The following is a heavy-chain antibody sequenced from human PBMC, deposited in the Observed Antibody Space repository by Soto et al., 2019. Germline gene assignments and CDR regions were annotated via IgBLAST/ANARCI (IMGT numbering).Heavy chain of an antibody. Sequence: SVKVSCKASGYTFTSYYMHWVRQAPGQGLEWMGRINPICGTANYAQKFQGRVTITADESTSTAYMELSSLRSEDTAVYYCARDFKYYMDVWGKGTTVTVSS. CDR3: ARDFKYYMDV. V-gene: IGHV1-69*13. CDR2: INPICGTA. CDR1: GYTFTSYY. J-gene: IGHJ6*03.